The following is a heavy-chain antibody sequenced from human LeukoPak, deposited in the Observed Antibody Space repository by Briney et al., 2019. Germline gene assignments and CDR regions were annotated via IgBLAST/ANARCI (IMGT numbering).Heavy chain of an antibody. D-gene: IGHD3-10*01. CDR1: GFTFSSYW. CDR3: ARDRRAYYGSGSYNWFDP. J-gene: IGHJ5*02. V-gene: IGHV3-74*01. Sequence: GGSLRLSCAASGFTFSSYWMHWVRQAPGKGLVWVSRIKSDGSSTTYADSVKGRFTISRDNAKNTLYLQMNSLRAEDTAVYYCARDRRAYYGSGSYNWFDPWGQGTLVTVSS. CDR2: IKSDGSST.